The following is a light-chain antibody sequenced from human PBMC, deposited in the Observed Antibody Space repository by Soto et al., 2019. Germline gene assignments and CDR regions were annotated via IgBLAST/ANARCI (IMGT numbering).Light chain of an antibody. CDR1: QTISVY. CDR3: QQTYSVPLT. V-gene: IGKV1-39*01. J-gene: IGKJ4*01. CDR2: SAS. Sequence: DIQMTQSPSALSASVGDRVTIACRASQTISVYLNWYQQKPGRAPDVLIYSASTRRSGVPSRFSGSGSGTDFTLTITSLQPEDFATYYCQQTYSVPLTFGGGTKVAIK.